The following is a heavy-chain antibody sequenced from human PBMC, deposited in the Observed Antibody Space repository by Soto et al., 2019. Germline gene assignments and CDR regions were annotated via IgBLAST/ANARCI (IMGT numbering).Heavy chain of an antibody. J-gene: IGHJ4*02. V-gene: IGHV1-18*04. CDR2: ISAYNGNT. CDR3: ARVIYDSSGYYVDY. Sequence: ASVKVSCKASGYTFTSYGISWVRQAPGQGLEWMGWISAYNGNTNYAQKLQGRVTMTTDTSTSTAYMELRSLRSHATAVYYCARVIYDSSGYYVDYWGQGTLVTVSS. CDR1: GYTFTSYG. D-gene: IGHD3-22*01.